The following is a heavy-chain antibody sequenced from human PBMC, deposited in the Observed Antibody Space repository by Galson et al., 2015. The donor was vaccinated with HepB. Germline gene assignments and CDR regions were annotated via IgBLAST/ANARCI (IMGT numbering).Heavy chain of an antibody. CDR3: AHRLASTSFGH. CDR1: GFSLYTSGVG. V-gene: IGHV2-5*02. Sequence: PALVKPTQTLTLTCTFSGFSLYTSGVGLGWIRQPPGKALEWLALIYWDDEKRYSPSLKSRLTVTKNTSKNQVFLTMTNVDPVDTATYYCAHRLASTSFGHWGQGALVTVSS. CDR2: IYWDDEK. J-gene: IGHJ4*02. D-gene: IGHD2-2*01.